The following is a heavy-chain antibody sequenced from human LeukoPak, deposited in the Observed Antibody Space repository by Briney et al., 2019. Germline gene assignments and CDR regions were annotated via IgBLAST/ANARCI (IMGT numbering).Heavy chain of an antibody. D-gene: IGHD2-2*01. CDR3: AKACQLLYYYYYGMDV. V-gene: IGHV3-23*01. Sequence: GGSLRLSCAASGFTFSSYAMNWVRQAPGKGLEWVSAISSNGAGTYYADSVKGRFTISRDNSKNTLYLQMNSLRAEDTAVYYCAKACQLLYYYYYGMDVWGQGTTVTVSS. CDR2: ISSNGAGT. CDR1: GFTFSSYA. J-gene: IGHJ6*02.